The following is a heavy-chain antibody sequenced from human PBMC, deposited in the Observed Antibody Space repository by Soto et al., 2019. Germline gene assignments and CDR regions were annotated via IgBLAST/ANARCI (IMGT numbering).Heavy chain of an antibody. J-gene: IGHJ6*02. V-gene: IGHV1-46*01. Sequence: ASVKVSCKASGYTFTSYYMHWVRQAPGQGLEWMGIINPSGGSTSYAQKFQGRVTMTRDTSTSTVYMEPSSLRSEDTAVYYCARGHIVLMVYALNHGMDVWGQGTTVTVSS. CDR3: ARGHIVLMVYALNHGMDV. CDR1: GYTFTSYY. D-gene: IGHD2-8*01. CDR2: INPSGGST.